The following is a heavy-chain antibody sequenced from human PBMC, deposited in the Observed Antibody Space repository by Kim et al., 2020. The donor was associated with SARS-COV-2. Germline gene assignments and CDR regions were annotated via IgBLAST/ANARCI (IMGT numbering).Heavy chain of an antibody. D-gene: IGHD2-8*01. V-gene: IGHV3-53*01. CDR1: GFNVSGSY. CDR3: ARGAKVNGISFDY. CDR2: TYSAATT. J-gene: IGHJ4*02. Sequence: GGSLRLSCVASGFNVSGSYMAWVRQAPGKGLEWVSVTYSAATTFYSDSVKGRFTISRHNSKNTLHLQMNSLRADDTAVYYCARGAKVNGISFDYWGQGTL.